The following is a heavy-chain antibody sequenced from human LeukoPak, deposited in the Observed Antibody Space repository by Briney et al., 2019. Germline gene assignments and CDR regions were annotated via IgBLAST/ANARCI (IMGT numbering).Heavy chain of an antibody. CDR2: IIPIFGTA. V-gene: IGHV1-69*13. J-gene: IGHJ6*02. Sequence: GASVKVSCTASGGTFSSYAISWVRQAPGQGLEWMGGIIPIFGTANYAQKFQGRVTITADESTSTAYMELSSLRSEDTAVYYCATHYYDSSGYYYYGMDVWGQGTTVTVSS. CDR1: GGTFSSYA. CDR3: ATHYYDSSGYYYYGMDV. D-gene: IGHD3-22*01.